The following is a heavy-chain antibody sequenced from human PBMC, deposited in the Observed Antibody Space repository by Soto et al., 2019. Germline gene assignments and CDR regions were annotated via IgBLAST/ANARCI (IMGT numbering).Heavy chain of an antibody. D-gene: IGHD6-13*01. CDR2: MNADSGNT. CDR1: GYTFTSYD. J-gene: IGHJ4*02. CDR3: ARGRDPIAAAGTRAGDY. Sequence: ASVKVSCKASGYTFTSYDVNWVRQATGQGLEWMGWMNADSGNTGFAQKFQGRITMTRNISTSTANMELSSIGSEDTADYYCARGRDPIAAAGTRAGDYWGQGTLVTVSS. V-gene: IGHV1-8*01.